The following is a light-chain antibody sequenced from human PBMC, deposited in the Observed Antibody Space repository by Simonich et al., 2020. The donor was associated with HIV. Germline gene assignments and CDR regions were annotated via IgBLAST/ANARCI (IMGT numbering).Light chain of an antibody. J-gene: IGKJ4*01. CDR3: QQYDNLPLT. CDR2: DAS. V-gene: IGKV1-33*01. Sequence: DIQMTQSPSSLSASVGERVTITFRASKSISSYVNWYQQKPGKAPNLLIYDASNLETGVPSRFSGSGSGTDFTFTISSLQPEDVATYYCQQYDNLPLTFGGGTKVEIK. CDR1: KSISSY.